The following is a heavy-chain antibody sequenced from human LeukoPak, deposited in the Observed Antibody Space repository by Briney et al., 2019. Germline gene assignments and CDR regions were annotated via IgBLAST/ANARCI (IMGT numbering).Heavy chain of an antibody. D-gene: IGHD6-13*01. CDR2: IYHSGST. CDR3: ATTPREYSSTWYYFDY. CDR1: GYSINSGYY. V-gene: IGHV4-38-2*02. Sequence: SETLSLTCTVSGYSINSGYYWGWIRQPPGKGLEWIGSIYHSGSTYYNPSLKSRVTMSVDTSKKQFSLNLSSVTAADTAVYYCATTPREYSSTWYYFDYWGQGILVTVSS. J-gene: IGHJ4*02.